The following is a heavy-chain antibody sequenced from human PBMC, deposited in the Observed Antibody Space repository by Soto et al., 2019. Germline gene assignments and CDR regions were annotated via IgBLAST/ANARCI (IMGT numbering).Heavy chain of an antibody. J-gene: IGHJ6*02. CDR2: ISGSGGST. Sequence: PGGSLIVSCAASGFTFSSYAMSWVRQAPGKGLEWVSAISGSGGSTYYADSVKGRFTISRDNSKNTLYMQMNSLTAEDTAVYYCAKDLGTDYDILTLSYRMDVWGQGNTVAVYS. CDR1: GFTFSSYA. CDR3: AKDLGTDYDILTLSYRMDV. V-gene: IGHV3-23*01. D-gene: IGHD3-9*01.